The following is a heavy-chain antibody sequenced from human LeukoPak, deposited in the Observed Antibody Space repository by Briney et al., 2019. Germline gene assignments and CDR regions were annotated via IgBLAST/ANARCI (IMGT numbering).Heavy chain of an antibody. CDR1: GFTFNNYA. Sequence: GGSLRLSCAASGFTFNNYAMHWVRQAPGKGLEWVAIIWYDGSNKYYVDSVKGRFTISRDNSKNTLYLQMNSLRAEDTAVYYCAKDKDYYGSGSPDYWGQGTLVTVSS. D-gene: IGHD3-10*01. J-gene: IGHJ4*02. CDR2: IWYDGSNK. CDR3: AKDKDYYGSGSPDY. V-gene: IGHV3-33*06.